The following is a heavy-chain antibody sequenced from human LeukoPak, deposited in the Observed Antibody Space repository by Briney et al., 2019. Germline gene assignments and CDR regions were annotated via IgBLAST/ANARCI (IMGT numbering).Heavy chain of an antibody. Sequence: SETLSLTCTVSGGSISSSSYYWGWIRQPPGKGLEWIGSIYYSGSTYYNPSLKSRVTISVDTSKNQFSLKLSSVIAADTAVYYCARRGIAAAGTGYWGQGTLVTVSS. D-gene: IGHD6-13*01. CDR3: ARRGIAAAGTGY. CDR1: GGSISSSSYY. V-gene: IGHV4-39*01. CDR2: IYYSGST. J-gene: IGHJ4*02.